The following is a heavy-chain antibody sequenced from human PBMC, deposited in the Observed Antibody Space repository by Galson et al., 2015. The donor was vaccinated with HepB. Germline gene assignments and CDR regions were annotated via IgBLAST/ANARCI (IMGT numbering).Heavy chain of an antibody. CDR2: IKSKTDSGTT. D-gene: IGHD1-26*01. J-gene: IGHJ4*02. V-gene: IGHV3-15*01. Sequence: SLRLSCAASGFTFSNDWMSWVRQAPGKGLEWVGRIKSKTDSGTTDYAAPVQGRFTISRDDSKNTLYLQMNSMKTEDTAVYYCTTDNRPKVGARSLPGARHDYWGQGTLVTVSS. CDR1: GFTFSNDW. CDR3: TTDNRPKVGARSLPGARHDY.